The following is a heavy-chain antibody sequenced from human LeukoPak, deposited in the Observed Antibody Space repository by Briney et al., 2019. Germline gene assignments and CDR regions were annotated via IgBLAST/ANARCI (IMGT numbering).Heavy chain of an antibody. D-gene: IGHD6-13*01. V-gene: IGHV4-4*07. CDR3: ARLFPAAGTPYYYIMDV. J-gene: IGHJ6*02. CDR2: IYSSGSY. CDR1: GGSISSYY. Sequence: TSETLSLTCTVSGGSISSYYWSWIRQPAGKGLEWLGRIYSSGSYNYNPSLKSRVTMSVDTSKNHFSLRLSSVTAADMAVYYCARLFPAAGTPYYYIMDVWGQGTTVTVSS.